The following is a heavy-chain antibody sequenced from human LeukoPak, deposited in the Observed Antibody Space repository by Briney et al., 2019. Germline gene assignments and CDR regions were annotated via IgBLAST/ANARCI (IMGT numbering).Heavy chain of an antibody. CDR2: ISGSGGST. J-gene: IGHJ4*02. CDR3: AKAPYDILTGYPD. CDR1: GFTFSSYA. V-gene: IGHV3-23*01. Sequence: GGSLRLSRAASGFTFSSYAMSWVRQAPGKGLEWVSAISGSGGSTYYADSVKGRFTISRDNSKNTLYLQMNSLRAEDTAVYYCAKAPYDILTGYPDWGQGTLVTVSS. D-gene: IGHD3-9*01.